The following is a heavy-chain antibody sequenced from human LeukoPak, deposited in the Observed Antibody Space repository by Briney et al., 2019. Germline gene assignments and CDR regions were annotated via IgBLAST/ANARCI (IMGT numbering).Heavy chain of an antibody. V-gene: IGHV1-69*04. CDR2: IIPILGIA. Sequence: SVKVSCKASGYTFTSYGISWVRQAPGQGLEWMGRIIPILGIANYAQKFQGRVTITADKSTSTAYMELSSLRSEDTAVYYCARDFPYWDYWGQGTLVTVSS. CDR1: GYTFTSYG. CDR3: ARDFPYWDY. J-gene: IGHJ4*02.